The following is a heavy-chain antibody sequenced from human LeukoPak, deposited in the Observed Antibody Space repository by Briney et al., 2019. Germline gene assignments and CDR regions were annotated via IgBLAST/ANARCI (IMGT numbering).Heavy chain of an antibody. CDR1: GFTFSSYA. CDR3: AKSASHDYVWGNYRHNQDKYFDY. J-gene: IGHJ4*02. D-gene: IGHD3-16*02. V-gene: IGHV3-23*01. CDR2: ISGRVGST. Sequence: GGSLRLSCAASGFTFSSYAMSWVRQAPGQGLEWVSAISGRVGSTYYADSVKGRFTISRDNSKNTLYLLMNSLRAEDTALYYCAKSASHDYVWGNYRHNQDKYFDYWGQGTLVTVPS.